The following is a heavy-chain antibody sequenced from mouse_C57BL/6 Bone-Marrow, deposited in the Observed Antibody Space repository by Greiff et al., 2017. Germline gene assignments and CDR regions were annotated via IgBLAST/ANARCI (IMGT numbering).Heavy chain of an antibody. J-gene: IGHJ3*01. Sequence: EVMLVESGGGLVKPGGSLKLSCAASGFTFSSYAMSWVRQTPEKRLEWVATISDGGSYTYYPDNVKGRFTISRDNAKNHLYLQMSHLKSEDTAMYYCARDGVAYWGQGTLVTVSA. V-gene: IGHV5-4*01. CDR3: ARDGVAY. CDR1: GFTFSSYA. CDR2: ISDGGSYT.